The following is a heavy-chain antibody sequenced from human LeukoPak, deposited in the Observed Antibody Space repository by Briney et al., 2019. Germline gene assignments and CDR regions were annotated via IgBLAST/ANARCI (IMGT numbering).Heavy chain of an antibody. V-gene: IGHV1-2*02. CDR2: INPNSGGT. CDR3: ARDRGSGYVWNWFDP. CDR1: GYTFTGYY. Sequence: ASVKVSCKASGYTFTGYYMHWVQQAPGQGLEWMGWINPNSGGTNYAQKFQGRVTMTRDTSISTAYMELSRLRSDDTAVYYCARDRGSGYVWNWFDPWGQGTLVTVSS. D-gene: IGHD5-12*01. J-gene: IGHJ5*02.